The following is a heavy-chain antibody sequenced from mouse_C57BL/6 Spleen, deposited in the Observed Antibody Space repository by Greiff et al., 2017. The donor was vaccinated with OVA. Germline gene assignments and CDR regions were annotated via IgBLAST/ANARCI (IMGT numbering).Heavy chain of an antibody. Sequence: QVQLQQSGAELVKPGASVKISCKASGYAFSSYWMNWVKQRPGKGLEWIGQIYPGDGDTNYNGKFKSKATLTADKSSSTAYMQLSSLTSEDSAFYFCARVITTVHYFDYWGQGTTLTVSS. V-gene: IGHV1-80*01. CDR2: IYPGDGDT. CDR3: ARVITTVHYFDY. CDR1: GYAFSSYW. D-gene: IGHD1-1*01. J-gene: IGHJ2*01.